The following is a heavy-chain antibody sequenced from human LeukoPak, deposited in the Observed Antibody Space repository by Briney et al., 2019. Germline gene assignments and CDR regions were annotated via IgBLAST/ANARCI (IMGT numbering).Heavy chain of an antibody. CDR1: GFTLSSYG. D-gene: IGHD3-10*01. CDR3: AKGYYYYFDY. V-gene: IGHV3-30*02. J-gene: IGHJ4*02. Sequence: PGGSLRLSCAASGFTLSSYGMHWVRQAPGKGLEWVAFIRYDGSNKYYADSVKGRFTISRDNSKNTPYLQMNGLRAEDTAVYYCAKGYYYYFDYWGQGTLVTVSS. CDR2: IRYDGSNK.